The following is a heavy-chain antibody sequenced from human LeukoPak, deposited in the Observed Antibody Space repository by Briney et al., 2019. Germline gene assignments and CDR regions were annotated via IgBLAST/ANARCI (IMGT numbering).Heavy chain of an antibody. V-gene: IGHV3-7*01. J-gene: IGHJ4*02. CDR1: GFTFSTYW. CDR2: IKEDGREK. CDR3: ARDPLRRYDY. Sequence: GGSLRLSCAASGFTFSTYWMSWVRQAPGKGLEWVATIKEDGREKYYVDSVKGRFTISRDNAKNSLYLQMSRLRAEDTAVYYCARDPLRRYDYWGQGTLLTVSS.